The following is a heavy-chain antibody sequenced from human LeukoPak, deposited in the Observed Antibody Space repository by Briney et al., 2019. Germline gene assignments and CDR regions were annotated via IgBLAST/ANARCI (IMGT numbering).Heavy chain of an antibody. CDR2: INPNSGGT. V-gene: IGHV1-2*02. J-gene: IGHJ4*02. CDR3: AREGWHCSGGSCYFDY. D-gene: IGHD2-15*01. Sequence: ASVKVSCKASGYTFTGYHMHWVRQAPGQGLEWMGWINPNSGGTNYAQKFQGRVTMTRDTSISTAYMELSRLRSDDTAVYYCAREGWHCSGGSCYFDYWGQGTLVTVSS. CDR1: GYTFTGYH.